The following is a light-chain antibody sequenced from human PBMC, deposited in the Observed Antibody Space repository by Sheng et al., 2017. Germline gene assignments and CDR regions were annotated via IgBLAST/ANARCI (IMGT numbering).Light chain of an antibody. V-gene: IGKV1-5*03. CDR2: KAS. CDR1: ENIDKW. J-gene: IGKJ1*01. Sequence: DIQMTQSPSTLSASIGDRVTVSCRASENIDKWLAWYQQKPGKAPKLLIYKASSLQSGVPSRFSGSGSGTEFTLTISSLQPDDFATYYCQQYNHWWTFGQGTKVEIK. CDR3: QQYNHWWT.